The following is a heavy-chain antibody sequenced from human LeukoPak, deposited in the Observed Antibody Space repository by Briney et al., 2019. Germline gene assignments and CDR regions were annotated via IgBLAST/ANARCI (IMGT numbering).Heavy chain of an antibody. D-gene: IGHD6-13*01. CDR3: ARDLQQQLPSYTLDY. V-gene: IGHV3-23*01. CDR1: GFTFSSYA. CDR2: ISGSGGST. J-gene: IGHJ4*02. Sequence: GGSLRLSCAASGFTFSSYAMSWVRQAPGKGLEWVSAISGSGGSTYYADSVKGRFTISRDNSKNTLYLQMNSLRAEDTAVYYCARDLQQQLPSYTLDYWGQGTLVTVSS.